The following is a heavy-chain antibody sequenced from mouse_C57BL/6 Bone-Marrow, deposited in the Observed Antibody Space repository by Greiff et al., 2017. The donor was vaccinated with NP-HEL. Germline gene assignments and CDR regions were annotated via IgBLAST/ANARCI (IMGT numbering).Heavy chain of an antibody. CDR3: AKRYINYDPLLGD. V-gene: IGHV1-69*01. CDR2: IDPSDSYT. D-gene: IGHD2-5*01. CDR1: GYTFTSYW. J-gene: IGHJ2*01. Sequence: QVQLQQPGAELVMPGASVKLSCKASGYTFTSYWMHWVKQRPGQGLEWIGEIDPSDSYTNSNQKFTGKSTLTVDKSSSPAYMQLSSLTSEDSAVYYCAKRYINYDPLLGDWGQGTTLTVST.